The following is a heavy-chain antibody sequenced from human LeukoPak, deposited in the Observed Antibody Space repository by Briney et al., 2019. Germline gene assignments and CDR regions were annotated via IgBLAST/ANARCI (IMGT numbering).Heavy chain of an antibody. V-gene: IGHV1-46*01. CDR2: INPSGGGT. CDR1: GGTFSSYA. D-gene: IGHD3-10*01. Sequence: ASVKVSCKASGGTFSSYAISWVRQAPGQGLEWMGRINPSGGGTSYAQNFQGRVTMTRDTSTSTVYMELSTLRSEDTAKYYCARDLARGGSWGQGTLVIVSS. J-gene: IGHJ4*02. CDR3: ARDLARGGS.